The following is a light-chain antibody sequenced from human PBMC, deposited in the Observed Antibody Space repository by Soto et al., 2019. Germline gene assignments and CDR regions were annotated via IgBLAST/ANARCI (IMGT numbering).Light chain of an antibody. V-gene: IGLV2-14*01. CDR3: ASYTSSAVV. CDR1: SSDVGGYNY. Sequence: QSALTQPASVSGSPGQSITISCTGTSSDVGGYNYVSWYQQHPGKAPKLMIFAVSNRPSGVSNRFSGSKSGNTASLTISGLQSNDEADYYCASYTSSAVVFGGGTKLTV. CDR2: AVS. J-gene: IGLJ2*01.